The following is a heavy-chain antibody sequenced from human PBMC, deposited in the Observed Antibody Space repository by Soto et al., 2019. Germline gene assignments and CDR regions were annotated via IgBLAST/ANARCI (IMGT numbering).Heavy chain of an antibody. CDR3: AKTALGWLDP. D-gene: IGHD2-21*02. CDR1: GGSINSYY. V-gene: IGHV4-59*01. Sequence: PSETLSLSCMVSGGSINSYYWSWIRQPPGKGLEWIGYIFYSGRSGSTNYNPSLKSRVTISVDTSKNQFSLKVSSVTAADTAVYYCAKTALGWLDPWGQGTLVTVS. CDR2: IFYSGRSGST. J-gene: IGHJ5*02.